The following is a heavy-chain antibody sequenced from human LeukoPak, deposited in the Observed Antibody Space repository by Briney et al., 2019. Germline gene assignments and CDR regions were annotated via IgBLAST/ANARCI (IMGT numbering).Heavy chain of an antibody. CDR2: IYYSGST. J-gene: IGHJ4*02. CDR1: GGSISSSSYY. V-gene: IGHV4-39*07. D-gene: IGHD5-18*01. Sequence: NTSETLSLTCTVSGGSISSSSYYWGWIRQPPGKGLEWIGSIYYSGSTYYNPSLKSRGTISIDTSKSQFSLRVRSVTAADTAVYYCARRGGGYIYDNQGDFEYWGQGTLVTVSS. CDR3: ARRGGGYIYDNQGDFEY.